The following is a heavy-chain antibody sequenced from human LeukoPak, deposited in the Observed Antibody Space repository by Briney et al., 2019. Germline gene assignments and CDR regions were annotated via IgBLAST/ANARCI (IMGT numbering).Heavy chain of an antibody. CDR1: GCSISSGGYY. J-gene: IGHJ4*02. CDR2: IYYSGST. Sequence: PSETLSLTCTVSGCSISSGGYYWRWIRQHPGKGVEWIGYIYYSGSTYYNPSLKSRVTISVDTSKNQSSLKLSSVTAADTAVYYCAREGSGSYRIFDYWGQGTLVTVSS. D-gene: IGHD1-26*01. CDR3: AREGSGSYRIFDY. V-gene: IGHV4-31*03.